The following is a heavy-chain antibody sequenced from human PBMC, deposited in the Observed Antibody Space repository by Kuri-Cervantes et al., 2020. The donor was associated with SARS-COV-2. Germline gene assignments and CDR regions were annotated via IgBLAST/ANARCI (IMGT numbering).Heavy chain of an antibody. D-gene: IGHD6-19*01. Sequence: SETLSLTCAVYGGPFSGYYWSWIRQPPGKGLEWIGEINHSGSTNYNPSLKSRVTISVDTSKNQFSLKLSSVTAADTAVYYCARGRDKRYSSGSYYYYGMDVWGQGTTVTVSS. CDR2: INHSGST. V-gene: IGHV4-34*01. CDR3: ARGRDKRYSSGSYYYYGMDV. CDR1: GGPFSGYY. J-gene: IGHJ6*02.